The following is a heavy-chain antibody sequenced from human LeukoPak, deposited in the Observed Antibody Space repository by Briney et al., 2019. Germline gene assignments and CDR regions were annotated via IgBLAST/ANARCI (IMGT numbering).Heavy chain of an antibody. Sequence: ASVKVSCKASGYTFTSYGISWVRQAPGQGLEWMGWISAYNGNTNYAQKLQGRVTMTTDTSTSTAYMELRSLRSDDTAVYCCARVSSGLDYMDVWGKGTTVTVSS. CDR2: ISAYNGNT. CDR1: GYTFTSYG. V-gene: IGHV1-18*01. J-gene: IGHJ6*03. D-gene: IGHD6-25*01. CDR3: ARVSSGLDYMDV.